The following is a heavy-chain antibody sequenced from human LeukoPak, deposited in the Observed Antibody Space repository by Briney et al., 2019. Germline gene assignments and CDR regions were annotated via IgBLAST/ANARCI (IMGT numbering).Heavy chain of an antibody. CDR1: GYTLTELS. D-gene: IGHD3-22*01. V-gene: IGHV1-24*01. CDR2: FDPEDGET. J-gene: IGHJ3*02. CDR3: ARDDYDSSGYHDAFDI. Sequence: GASVKVSCKVSGYTLTELSMHWVRQAPGKGLEWMGGFDPEDGETIYAQKFQGRVTMTRDTSTSTVYMELSSLRSEDTAVYYCARDDYDSSGYHDAFDIWGQGTMVTVSS.